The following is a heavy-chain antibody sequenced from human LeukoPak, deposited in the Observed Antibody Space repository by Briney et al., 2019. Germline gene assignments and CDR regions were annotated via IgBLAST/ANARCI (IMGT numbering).Heavy chain of an antibody. D-gene: IGHD3-10*01. J-gene: IGHJ6*04. CDR3: VLLWFGELAPLDV. Sequence: GGSLRLSCAASGFTFDDYAMHWVRQAPGKGLEWVSGISWNSGSIGYADSVKGRFTISRDNAKNSLYLQMNSLRAEDTAVYYCVLLWFGELAPLDVWGKGTTVTVSS. CDR2: ISWNSGSI. CDR1: GFTFDDYA. V-gene: IGHV3-9*01.